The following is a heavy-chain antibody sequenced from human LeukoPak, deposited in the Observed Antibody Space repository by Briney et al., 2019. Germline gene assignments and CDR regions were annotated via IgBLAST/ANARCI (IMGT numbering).Heavy chain of an antibody. CDR1: GGSFSGYY. CDR3: ARVKSYYGSGSYCFDD. J-gene: IGHJ4*02. CDR2: INHSGST. Sequence: SETLSLTCAVYGGSFSGYYWSWIRQPPGKGLEWIGEINHSGSTNYNPSLKSRVTISVDTSKNQFSLKLSSVTAADTAVYYCARVKSYYGSGSYCFDDWGQGTLVTVSS. D-gene: IGHD3-10*01. V-gene: IGHV4-34*01.